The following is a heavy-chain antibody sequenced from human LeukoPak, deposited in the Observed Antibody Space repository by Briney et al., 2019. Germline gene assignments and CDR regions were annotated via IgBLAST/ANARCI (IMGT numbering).Heavy chain of an antibody. CDR3: ARAWRRVVPAASLDWFDP. V-gene: IGHV1-2*02. CDR1: GYTFTGYY. J-gene: IGHJ5*02. Sequence: ASVKVSCKASGYTFTGYYMDWVRQAPGQGLEWMGWINPNSGGTNYAQKFQGRVTMTRDTSISTAYMELSRLRSDDTAVYYCARAWRRVVPAASLDWFDPWGQGTLVTVSS. CDR2: INPNSGGT. D-gene: IGHD2-2*01.